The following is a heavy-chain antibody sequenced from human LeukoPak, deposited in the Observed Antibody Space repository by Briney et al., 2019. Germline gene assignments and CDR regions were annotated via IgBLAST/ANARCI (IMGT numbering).Heavy chain of an antibody. Sequence: ASVKVSCKASGYTFTSYYMHWVRQAPGQGLEWMGWINPNSGGTNYAQKFQGRVTMTRDTSISTAYMELSRLRSDDTAVYYCARSAITIFGVVIDLDYWGQGTLVTVSS. J-gene: IGHJ4*02. CDR3: ARSAITIFGVVIDLDY. D-gene: IGHD3-3*01. CDR1: GYTFTSYY. V-gene: IGHV1-2*02. CDR2: INPNSGGT.